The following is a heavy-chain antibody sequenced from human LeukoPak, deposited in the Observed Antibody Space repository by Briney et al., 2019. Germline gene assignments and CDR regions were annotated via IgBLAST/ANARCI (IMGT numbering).Heavy chain of an antibody. Sequence: SQTLSLTCTVSGGSISSGSYYWTWIRQPAGKGLEYIGRIYTSGSTSYNPSLKSRVTMSLDTSKNQFSLRLSSVTAADTAVYYCTRGGDYGDADYYFDYWGQGTLVTVSS. CDR1: GGSISSGSYY. CDR2: IYTSGST. V-gene: IGHV4-61*02. D-gene: IGHD4-17*01. CDR3: TRGGDYGDADYYFDY. J-gene: IGHJ4*02.